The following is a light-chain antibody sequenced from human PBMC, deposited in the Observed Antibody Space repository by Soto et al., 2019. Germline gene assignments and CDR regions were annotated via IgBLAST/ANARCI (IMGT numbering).Light chain of an antibody. CDR2: EVS. V-gene: IGLV2-14*01. CDR1: SSDVGDFDY. CDR3: SSYTSTSTFYV. J-gene: IGLJ1*01. Sequence: QSALTQPASVSWSPGQSITLSCTGTSSDVGDFDYVSWYQQHPRTAPKLMIYEVSYRPSGVSNRFSGSKSGNTASLTISGIQAEDEADSYCSSYTSTSTFYVFGTGTKVTVL.